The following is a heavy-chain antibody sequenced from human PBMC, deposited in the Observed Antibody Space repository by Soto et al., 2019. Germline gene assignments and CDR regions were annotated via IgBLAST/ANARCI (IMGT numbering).Heavy chain of an antibody. Sequence: ASVKVSCKASGGTFSSYAISWVRQAPGQGLEWMGGIIPIFGTANYAQKFQGRVTITADESTSTAYMELSSLRSEDTAVYYCARDFGTPGGDAFDIWGQGTMVTVSS. D-gene: IGHD3-10*01. CDR3: ARDFGTPGGDAFDI. J-gene: IGHJ3*02. CDR2: IIPIFGTA. CDR1: GGTFSSYA. V-gene: IGHV1-69*13.